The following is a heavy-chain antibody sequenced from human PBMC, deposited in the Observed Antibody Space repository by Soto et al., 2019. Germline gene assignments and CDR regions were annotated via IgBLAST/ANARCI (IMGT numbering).Heavy chain of an antibody. CDR3: GRVGIGYYYAMDV. D-gene: IGHD2-2*03. V-gene: IGHV3-48*03. CDR1: GFTLSRYE. Sequence: GGSLRLSCAASGFTLSRYEMNWVRQAPGKGLEWVSHISSSGRCIYNEDSVKGRFTIARDNAKNSMYLQMSSLRAEDTAVYYCGRVGIGYYYAMDVWGQGTTVTVSS. CDR2: ISSSGRCI. J-gene: IGHJ6*02.